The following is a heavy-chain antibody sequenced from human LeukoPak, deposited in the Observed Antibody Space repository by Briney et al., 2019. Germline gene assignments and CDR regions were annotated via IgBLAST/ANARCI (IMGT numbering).Heavy chain of an antibody. Sequence: SQTLSLTCTVSGGSISSGDYYWSWIRQPPGKGLEWIAYMYYSGSTNYNPSLKSRVTMSADTSKNQLSLKLSSVTAADTAVYYCARPYYYDSRIDPWGQGILVTVSS. D-gene: IGHD3-22*01. CDR1: GGSISSGDYY. CDR3: ARPYYYDSRIDP. CDR2: MYYSGST. J-gene: IGHJ5*02. V-gene: IGHV4-30-4*01.